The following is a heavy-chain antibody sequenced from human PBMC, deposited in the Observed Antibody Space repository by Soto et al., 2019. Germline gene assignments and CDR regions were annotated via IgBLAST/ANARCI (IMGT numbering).Heavy chain of an antibody. CDR2: INSDGSIT. CDR1: GFTFSTYW. V-gene: IGHV3-74*01. CDR3: VRVGSYWYYLNN. Sequence: GSLRLSCAASGFTFSTYWMHWVRQAPGKGLVWVSRINSDGSITSYADSVKGRLTISRDNAKNTLYLQMDSLRAEDTAVYYCVRVGSYWYYLNNWGQGTPVTVSS. D-gene: IGHD6-19*01. J-gene: IGHJ4*02.